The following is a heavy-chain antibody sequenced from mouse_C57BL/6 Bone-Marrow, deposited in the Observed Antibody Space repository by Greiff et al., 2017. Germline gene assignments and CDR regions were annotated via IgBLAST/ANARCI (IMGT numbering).Heavy chain of an antibody. Sequence: EVKLVESGPGLVKPSQSLSLTCSVTGYSITSGYYWNWIRQFPGNKLEWMGYISYDGSNNYNPSLKNRISITRDTSKNQFFLKLNSVTTEDTATYYCASYYGSSLYYAMDYWGQGTSVTVSS. V-gene: IGHV3-6*01. J-gene: IGHJ4*01. CDR2: ISYDGSN. CDR3: ASYYGSSLYYAMDY. D-gene: IGHD1-1*01. CDR1: GYSITSGYY.